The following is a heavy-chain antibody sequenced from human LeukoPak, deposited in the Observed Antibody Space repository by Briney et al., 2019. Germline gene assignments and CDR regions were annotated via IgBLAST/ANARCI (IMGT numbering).Heavy chain of an antibody. CDR2: ISSSSSTI. CDR3: ARDGTFGVVTDGYYFDY. D-gene: IGHD3-3*01. J-gene: IGHJ4*02. Sequence: PGGSLRLSCAASGFTFSSYSMNWVRQAPGKGLEWVSFISSSSSTIYYADSVKGRFTISRDNAKNSLYLQMNSLRAEDTAVYYCARDGTFGVVTDGYYFDYWGQGTLVTVSS. CDR1: GFTFSSYS. V-gene: IGHV3-48*04.